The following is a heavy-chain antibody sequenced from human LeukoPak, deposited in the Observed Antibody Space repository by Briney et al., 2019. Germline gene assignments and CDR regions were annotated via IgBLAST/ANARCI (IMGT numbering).Heavy chain of an antibody. Sequence: GGSLRLSCAASGFTFSSYSMNWVRQAPGKGLEWVSSISSSSSYTYYADSVKGRFTISRDNAKNSLYLQMNSLRAEDTAVYYCARVFGDPGYWGQGTLVTVSS. CDR2: ISSSSSYT. D-gene: IGHD3-16*01. CDR3: ARVFGDPGY. V-gene: IGHV3-21*01. CDR1: GFTFSSYS. J-gene: IGHJ4*02.